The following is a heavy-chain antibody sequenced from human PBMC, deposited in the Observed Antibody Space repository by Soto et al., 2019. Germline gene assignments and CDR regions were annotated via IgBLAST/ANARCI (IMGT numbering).Heavy chain of an antibody. CDR3: ARGRYGDY. CDR2: IGAHSGNT. J-gene: IGHJ4*02. CDR1: GYAFTTYG. V-gene: IGHV1-18*01. D-gene: IGHD1-1*01. Sequence: QVHLVQSGAEVKKPGASVKVSCKGSGYAFTTYGITWVRQAPGQGLEWMGWIGAHSGNTNYAQKLQGRVTVTRDTSTSTAYMELRSLRSDDTAVYSCARGRYGDYWGQGALVTVSS.